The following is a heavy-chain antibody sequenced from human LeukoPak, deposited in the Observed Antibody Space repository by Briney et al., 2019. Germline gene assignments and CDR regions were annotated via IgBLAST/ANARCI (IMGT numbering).Heavy chain of an antibody. CDR2: IYYSGST. V-gene: IGHV4-39*07. J-gene: IGHJ5*02. CDR3: ARDPGNYGSDNWFDP. CDR1: GGSISSSSYY. D-gene: IGHD3-10*01. Sequence: PSETLSLTCTVSGGSISSSSYYWGWIRQPPGKGLEWIGSIYYSGSTYYNPSLKSRVTISVDTSKNQFSLKLSSVTAADTAVYYCARDPGNYGSDNWFDPWGQGTLVTVSS.